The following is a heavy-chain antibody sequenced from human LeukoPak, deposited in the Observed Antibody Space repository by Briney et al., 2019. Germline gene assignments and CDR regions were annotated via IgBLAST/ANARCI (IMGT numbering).Heavy chain of an antibody. D-gene: IGHD2-15*01. CDR1: GFTFSSHW. V-gene: IGHV3-7*01. J-gene: IGHJ4*02. CDR3: VRSNGWTPDY. CDR2: IKQDGSEK. Sequence: GGSLRLSCAASGFTFSSHWMNWVRQVPGKGLEWVAIIKQDGSEKFHVDSVKGRFTISRDNAKTSLFLQMNSLRVEDTSVYYCVRSNGWTPDYWGQGTLVTASS.